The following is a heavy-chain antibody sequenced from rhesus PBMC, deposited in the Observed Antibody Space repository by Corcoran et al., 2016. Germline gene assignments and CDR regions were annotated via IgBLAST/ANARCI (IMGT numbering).Heavy chain of an antibody. CDR2: IDGNSSST. D-gene: IGHD4-35*01. Sequence: QVKLQQWGEGLVKPSETLSLTCAVYGGSISGYYWSWISQPPGKGLEGIGNIDGNSSSTNYNPSLTNRVTISKATSKNQFSLKLSSVTAADTAVYYCARDVPPTVTTEFDYWGQGVLVTVSS. V-gene: IGHV4-73*01. CDR3: ARDVPPTVTTEFDY. J-gene: IGHJ4*01. CDR1: GGSISGYY.